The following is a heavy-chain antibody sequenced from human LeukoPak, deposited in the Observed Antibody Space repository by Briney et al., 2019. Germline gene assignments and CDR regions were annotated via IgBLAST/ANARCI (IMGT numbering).Heavy chain of an antibody. V-gene: IGHV3-49*04. CDR1: GFTFGDYA. D-gene: IGHD5-18*01. CDR3: SRGERGYNYQFDY. CDR2: IRSKTYGGTA. Sequence: GGSLRLSCTASGFTFGDYAMTWVRQAPGKGLEWVGFIRSKTYGGTADYAASVKGKFTISRDDSKSIAYLQMNSLKTEDTAVYYCSRGERGYNYQFDYWGQGTLVTVSS. J-gene: IGHJ4*02.